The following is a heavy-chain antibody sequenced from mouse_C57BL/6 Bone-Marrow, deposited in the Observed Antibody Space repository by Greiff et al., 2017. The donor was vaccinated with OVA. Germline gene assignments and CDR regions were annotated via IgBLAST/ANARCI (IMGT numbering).Heavy chain of an antibody. V-gene: IGHV6-3*01. Sequence: EVKLVVSGGGLVQPGGSMKLSCVASGFTFSNYWMNWVRQSPEKGLEWVAQIRLKSDNYATHYAESVKGRFTISRDDSKSSVYLQMNNLRAEDTGIYYCTREYYYGNFFDYWGQGTTLTVSS. CDR2: IRLKSDNYAT. J-gene: IGHJ2*01. CDR3: TREYYYGNFFDY. D-gene: IGHD2-1*01. CDR1: GFTFSNYW.